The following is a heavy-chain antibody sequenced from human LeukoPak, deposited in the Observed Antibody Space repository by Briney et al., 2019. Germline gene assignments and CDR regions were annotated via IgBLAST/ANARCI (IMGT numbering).Heavy chain of an antibody. J-gene: IGHJ4*02. V-gene: IGHV1-2*02. CDR3: ARGGLTQYSSSSR. D-gene: IGHD6-13*01. CDR1: GYTFTDHY. Sequence: ASVKVSCKASGYTFTDHYMHWVRQAPGQGLEWMGWINPNSGGTNYAQKFQGRVTMTRDTSISTAYMELSRLRSDDTAVYYCARGGLTQYSSSSRWGQGTLVTVSS. CDR2: INPNSGGT.